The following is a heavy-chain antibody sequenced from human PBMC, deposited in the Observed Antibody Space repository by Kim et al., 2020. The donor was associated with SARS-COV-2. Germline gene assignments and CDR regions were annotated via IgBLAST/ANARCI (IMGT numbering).Heavy chain of an antibody. J-gene: IGHJ4*02. V-gene: IGHV4-59*01. CDR3: ARGDSAYNKFDY. CDR2: IYDSENI. D-gene: IGHD5-12*01. CDR1: GGSISGYY. Sequence: SQTLSLSCSVSGGSISGYYWSWIRQSPGKGLEWIGYIYDSENIKYNPSLDSRVTISVDMSKNQLSLNLTSVTAADTAVYYCARGDSAYNKFDYWGQGMLV.